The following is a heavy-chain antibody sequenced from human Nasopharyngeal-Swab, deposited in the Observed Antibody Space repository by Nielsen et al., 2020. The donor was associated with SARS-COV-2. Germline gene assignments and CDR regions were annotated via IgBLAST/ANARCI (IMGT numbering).Heavy chain of an antibody. CDR1: GFTFSSYD. V-gene: IGHV3-13*01. D-gene: IGHD3-10*01. J-gene: IGHJ6*02. CDR2: IGTAGDT. CDR3: ANHYGSGSYYRTSMDV. Sequence: GESLKISCAASGFTFSSYDMHWVRQATGKGLEWVSAIGTAGDTYYPGSVKGRFTISRENAKNSLYLQMNSLRAEDTAVYYCANHYGSGSYYRTSMDVWGQGTTVTVSS.